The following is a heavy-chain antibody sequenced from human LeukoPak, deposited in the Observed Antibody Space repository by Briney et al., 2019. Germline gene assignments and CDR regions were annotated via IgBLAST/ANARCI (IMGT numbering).Heavy chain of an antibody. J-gene: IGHJ4*02. V-gene: IGHV3-74*01. CDR2: INSDGSRT. CDR3: ARGVGPTE. Sequence: PGGSLRLSCAASGFTFSSYWMHWVRQAPGKGLVWVSGINSDGSRTSYADSVKGRFTISRDNAKKTLYLQMNSLRAEDTAVYYCARGVGPTEWGQGTLVTVSS. CDR1: GFTFSSYW.